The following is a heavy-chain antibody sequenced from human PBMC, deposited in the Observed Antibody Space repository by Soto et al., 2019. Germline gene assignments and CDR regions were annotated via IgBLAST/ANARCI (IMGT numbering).Heavy chain of an antibody. CDR2: IKSKTDGGTT. D-gene: IGHD3-22*01. V-gene: IGHV3-15*01. CDR3: TYQGDFYDRLDS. J-gene: IGHJ4*02. Sequence: GGSLRLSCAASGFTFSNAWMSWVRQAPGKGLEWVGRIKSKTDGGTTDYAAPVKGRFTISRDDSKNTLYLQMNSLKTEDTAIYYCTYQGDFYDRLDSWGQGTLVTVSS. CDR1: GFTFSNAW.